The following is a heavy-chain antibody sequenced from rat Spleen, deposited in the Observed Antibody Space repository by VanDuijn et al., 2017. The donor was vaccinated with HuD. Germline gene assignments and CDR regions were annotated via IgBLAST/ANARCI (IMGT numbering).Heavy chain of an antibody. J-gene: IGHJ2*01. D-gene: IGHD1-1*01. Sequence: EVQLVESGGGLVQPGRSLKLPCAASGFTFSDYNMAWVRQSPKKGLEWVATISYDGSSTYYPDPVKGRFTISRDNAKSTLYLQMDSLRSEDTATYYCTTDRPFTTTNWALFDYWGQGVMVTVSS. CDR1: GFTFSDYN. CDR3: TTDRPFTTTNWALFDY. CDR2: ISYDGSST. V-gene: IGHV5-7*01.